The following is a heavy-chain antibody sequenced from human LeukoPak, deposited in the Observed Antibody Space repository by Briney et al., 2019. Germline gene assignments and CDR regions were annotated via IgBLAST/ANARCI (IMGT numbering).Heavy chain of an antibody. D-gene: IGHD6-13*01. J-gene: IGHJ4*02. CDR3: ARRLYSSSWYYFDY. V-gene: IGHV3-23*01. CDR1: GFTFGSYA. CDR2: ISGSGGST. Sequence: GGSLRLSCAASGFTFGSYAMSWVRQTPGKGLEWVSAISGSGGSTYYADSVKGQFTISRDNSKDTLYLQINSLRAEDTAVYYCARRLYSSSWYYFDYWGQGTLVTVSS.